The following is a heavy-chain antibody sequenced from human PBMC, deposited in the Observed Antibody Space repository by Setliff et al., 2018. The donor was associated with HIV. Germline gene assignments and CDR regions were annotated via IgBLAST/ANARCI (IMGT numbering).Heavy chain of an antibody. J-gene: IGHJ4*02. Sequence: PSETLSLTCSVSGGSISRNCWSWIRLPPGKGLEWIGNIYYSGSTNYNPSLKSRVTISVDTSKNQFSLKLSSVTAADTAVYYCARDGAAHFDYWGQGTLVTVSS. D-gene: IGHD6-6*01. CDR2: IYYSGST. CDR3: ARDGAAHFDY. CDR1: GGSISRNC. V-gene: IGHV4-59*01.